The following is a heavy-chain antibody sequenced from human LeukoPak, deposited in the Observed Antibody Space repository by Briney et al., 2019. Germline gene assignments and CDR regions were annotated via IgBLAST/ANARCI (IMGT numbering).Heavy chain of an antibody. CDR3: AREGYDFWSGPNWFDP. J-gene: IGHJ5*02. V-gene: IGHV4-4*07. CDR2: IYTSGST. CDR1: GGSISSYY. Sequence: SETLSLTCTVSGGSISSYYWSWIRQPAGKGLEWIGRIYTSGSTNYNPSLKSRVTMSVDTSKNKFSLKLSSVTAADTAVYYCAREGYDFWSGPNWFDPWGQGTLVTVSS. D-gene: IGHD3-3*01.